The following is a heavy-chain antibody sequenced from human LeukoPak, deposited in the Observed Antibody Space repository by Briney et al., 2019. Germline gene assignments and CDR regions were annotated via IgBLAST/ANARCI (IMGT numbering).Heavy chain of an antibody. V-gene: IGHV4-30-4*01. Sequence: TSSETLSLTCTVSGGSISSGDYYWSCIRQPPGKGLEWIGYIYYSGRTYYNPSLKSRVTISVDTSKNQFSLKLSSVTAADTAVYYCARATDVYSFDYWGQGTLVTVSS. CDR1: GGSISSGDYY. CDR3: ARATDVYSFDY. J-gene: IGHJ4*02. CDR2: IYYSGRT.